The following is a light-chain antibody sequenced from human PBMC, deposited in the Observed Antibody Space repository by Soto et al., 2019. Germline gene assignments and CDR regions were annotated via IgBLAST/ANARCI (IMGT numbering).Light chain of an antibody. J-gene: IGLJ1*01. CDR1: SSNIGTNA. V-gene: IGLV1-47*02. CDR3: SAWDDALAAYV. Sequence: QSVLTQSPSASGAPGQTIIISCSGSSSNIGTNAVYWYQQLPGSAPTLLVHSNDQRPFGVPHRFSGSRSGTSASLAVSGLRSEDEADYYCSAWDDALAAYVFGTGTKVTAL. CDR2: SND.